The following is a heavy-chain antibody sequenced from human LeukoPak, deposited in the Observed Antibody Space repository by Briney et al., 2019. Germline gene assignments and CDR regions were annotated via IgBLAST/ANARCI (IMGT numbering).Heavy chain of an antibody. J-gene: IGHJ3*02. Sequence: GGSLRLSCAASGFTFSSYGMHWVRQAPGKGLEGVEFIRYDGSNKYYADSVKGRFTISRGNSKNTLYLQMNSLRAEDTAVYYCAKEKRLHGAFDIWGQGTMVTVSS. CDR1: GFTFSSYG. CDR2: IRYDGSNK. CDR3: AKEKRLHGAFDI. V-gene: IGHV3-30*02. D-gene: IGHD5-24*01.